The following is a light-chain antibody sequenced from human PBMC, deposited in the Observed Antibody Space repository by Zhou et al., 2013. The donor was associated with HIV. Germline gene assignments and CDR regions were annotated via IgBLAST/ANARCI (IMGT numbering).Light chain of an antibody. J-gene: IGKJ4*01. V-gene: IGKV1-33*01. Sequence: DIQMTQSPSSLSASLGDTITITCQASQDISNDLNWFQHKPGKAPKVLIYDASNLERGVPSRFSGSGSGTEFTFTISSLQPGDIGTYYCQQYGNVPLTFGGGTKVEIK. CDR2: DAS. CDR1: QDISND. CDR3: QQYGNVPLT.